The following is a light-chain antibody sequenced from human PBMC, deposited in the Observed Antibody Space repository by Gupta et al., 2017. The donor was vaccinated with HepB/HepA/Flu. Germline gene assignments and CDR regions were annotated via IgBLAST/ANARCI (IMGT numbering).Light chain of an antibody. CDR2: KAS. Sequence: DIQMTQSPSTLSASVGDRVTITCRASQSISSWLAWYQQKPGKAPKLLIYKASSLESGVPSRFSGSGSGTXFTLTIXSLQPDDFATYYCQHDNSSSGTFGXGTKMEIK. V-gene: IGKV1-5*03. CDR1: QSISSW. CDR3: QHDNSSSGT. J-gene: IGKJ2*02.